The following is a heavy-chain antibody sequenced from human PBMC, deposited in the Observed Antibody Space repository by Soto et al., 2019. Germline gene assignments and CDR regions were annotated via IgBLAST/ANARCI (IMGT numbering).Heavy chain of an antibody. J-gene: IGHJ6*02. D-gene: IGHD3-22*01. V-gene: IGHV4-34*01. Sequence: LSLTCAVYGGSFSGYYWSWIRQPPGKGLEWIGEINHSGSTNYNPSLKSRVTISVDTSKNQFSLKLSSVTAADTAVYYCARTRARGSSGCTYYYYYGMDVWGQGTTVTVSS. CDR3: ARTRARGSSGCTYYYYYGMDV. CDR1: GGSFSGYY. CDR2: INHSGST.